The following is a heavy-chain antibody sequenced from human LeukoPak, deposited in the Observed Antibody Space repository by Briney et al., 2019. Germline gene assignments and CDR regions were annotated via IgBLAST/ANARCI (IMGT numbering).Heavy chain of an antibody. V-gene: IGHV3-21*01. CDR2: ITTTSSYI. D-gene: IGHD6-6*01. J-gene: IGHJ4*02. Sequence: GGSLRLSCAVSGFTSSSYSFNWVRQAPGKGLEWVSSITTTSSYIWYADSVKGRFTISRDNAQNSLYLQMNSLRAEDTAVYYCARAIAARPVDYWGQGTLVTVSS. CDR3: ARAIAARPVDY. CDR1: GFTSSSYS.